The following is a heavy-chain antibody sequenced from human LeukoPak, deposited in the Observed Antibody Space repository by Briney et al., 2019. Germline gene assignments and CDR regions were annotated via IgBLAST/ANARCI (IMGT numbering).Heavy chain of an antibody. V-gene: IGHV3-11*01. Sequence: PGGSLRLSCAASGFTFSDYYMSWIRQAPGKGLEWVSYISSSGSTIYYADSVKGRFTISRDNAKNSLYLQMNSLRAEDTAVYYCATILYSSGWYPRGAFDMWGQGTMVTVSS. D-gene: IGHD6-19*01. CDR1: GFTFSDYY. CDR3: ATILYSSGWYPRGAFDM. CDR2: ISSSGSTI. J-gene: IGHJ3*02.